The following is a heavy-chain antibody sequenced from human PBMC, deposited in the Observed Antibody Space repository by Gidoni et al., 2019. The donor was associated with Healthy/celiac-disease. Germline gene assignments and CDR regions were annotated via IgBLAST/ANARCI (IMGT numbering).Heavy chain of an antibody. J-gene: IGHJ6*02. D-gene: IGHD3-9*01. CDR2: ISWNSGSI. CDR3: AKDLGPTIVWDQAPQNYGMDV. V-gene: IGHV3-9*01. CDR1: GFPFADYA. Sequence: EVQLVESGGGLVQPGRSLRLSCAAHGFPFADYALHWVRQAPGKGLEGVSGISWNSGSIGYADSVKGRFTISRDNAKNSLYLQRNSLRAEDTALYYCAKDLGPTIVWDQAPQNYGMDVWGQGTTVTVSS.